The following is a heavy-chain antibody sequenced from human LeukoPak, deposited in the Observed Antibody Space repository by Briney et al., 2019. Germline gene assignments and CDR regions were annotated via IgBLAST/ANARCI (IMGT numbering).Heavy chain of an antibody. Sequence: GASVEVSCKASGYTFTSYDINWVRQATGQGLEWMGWMNPNSGNTGYAQKFQGRVTITRNTSISTAYMELSSLRSEDTAVYYCARGLYYYDSSDNKRGYYFVYWGQGTLVTVSS. CDR3: ARGLYYYDSSDNKRGYYFVY. J-gene: IGHJ4*02. CDR1: GYTFTSYD. V-gene: IGHV1-8*03. D-gene: IGHD3-22*01. CDR2: MNPNSGNT.